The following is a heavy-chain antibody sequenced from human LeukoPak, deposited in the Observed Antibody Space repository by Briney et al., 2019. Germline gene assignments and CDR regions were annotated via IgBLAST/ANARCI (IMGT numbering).Heavy chain of an antibody. CDR3: ARPRTYYDFWRGYPPFDY. Sequence: SVKVSCKASGGTFSSYAISWVRQASGQGLEWMGGIIPIFGTANYAQKYQGRVTITADESTTTVYMELSSLRSEDTAVYYCARPRTYYDFWRGYPPFDYWGQGTLVTVSS. D-gene: IGHD3-3*01. CDR2: IIPIFGTA. CDR1: GGTFSSYA. J-gene: IGHJ4*02. V-gene: IGHV1-69*13.